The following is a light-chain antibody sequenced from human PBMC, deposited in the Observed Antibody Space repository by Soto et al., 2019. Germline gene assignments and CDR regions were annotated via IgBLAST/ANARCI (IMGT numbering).Light chain of an antibody. CDR1: QGISSY. V-gene: IGKV1-8*01. CDR2: AAS. J-gene: IGKJ1*01. Sequence: RMTKNKTSFSVSTGYRVTITCRASQGISSYLAWYQQKPGKAPKLLIYAASTLQSGVPSRFSGSGSGTEFTLTISSLQPDDFATYYCPQYNAYLWT. CDR3: PQYNAYLWT.